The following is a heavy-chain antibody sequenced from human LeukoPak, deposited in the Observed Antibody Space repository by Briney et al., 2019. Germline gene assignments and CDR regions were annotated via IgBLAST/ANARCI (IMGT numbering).Heavy chain of an antibody. CDR2: IYNSGSI. J-gene: IGHJ4*02. Sequence: SETLSLTCTGSAGSTNTYSWNWLGQPPGKGLEWFGYIYNSGSINYNPSHKSRVTISVDTSKNQCSLKLSSVTAADTAVYYCARYSVGAAALFDYWGQGTLVTVSS. D-gene: IGHD1-26*01. CDR3: ARYSVGAAALFDY. CDR1: AGSTNTYS. V-gene: IGHV4-59*01.